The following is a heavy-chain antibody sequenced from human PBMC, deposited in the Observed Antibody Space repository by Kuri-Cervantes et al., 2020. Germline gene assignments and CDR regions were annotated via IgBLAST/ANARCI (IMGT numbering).Heavy chain of an antibody. CDR1: GFTFSSYA. Sequence: GESLKISCAASGFTFSSYAMHWVRQAPGKGLEWVAVISYDGSNKYYADSVKGRFTISRDNAKNSLYLQMNSLRAEDTAVYYCAKMGVVASYYSDYWGQGTLVTVSS. CDR3: AKMGVVASYYSDY. J-gene: IGHJ4*02. V-gene: IGHV3-30-3*02. D-gene: IGHD2-15*01. CDR2: ISYDGSNK.